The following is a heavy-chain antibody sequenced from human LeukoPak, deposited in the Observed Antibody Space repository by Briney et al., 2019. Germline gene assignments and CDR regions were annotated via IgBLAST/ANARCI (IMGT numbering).Heavy chain of an antibody. J-gene: IGHJ4*02. D-gene: IGHD2-8*02. CDR1: GFTFSSYG. CDR3: ATYRQVLLPFES. V-gene: IGHV3-21*04. Sequence: GGTLRLSCAASGFTFSSYGMSWVRQAPGKGPEWVSSISSSSSYIYYADSVKGRFTISRDNAKNSLYLQMNSLRAEDTAIYYCATYRQVLLPFESWGQGTLVTVSS. CDR2: ISSSSSYI.